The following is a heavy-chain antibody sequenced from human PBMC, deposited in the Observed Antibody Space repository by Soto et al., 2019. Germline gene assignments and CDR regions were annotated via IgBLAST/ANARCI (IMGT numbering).Heavy chain of an antibody. CDR3: ARGYGGNSAGFDF. J-gene: IGHJ4*02. V-gene: IGHV3-33*01. CDR1: GFIFSSYG. D-gene: IGHD2-21*01. CDR2: IWYDGSYK. Sequence: QVQLVESGGGVVQPGSSLRLSCGASGFIFSSYGMHWVRQAPGKGLEWVAVIWYDGSYKYYADSVRGRFTISRDNSMNTLYLQMNSLRAEDTGVYYCARGYGGNSAGFDFWGQGTLVTVSS.